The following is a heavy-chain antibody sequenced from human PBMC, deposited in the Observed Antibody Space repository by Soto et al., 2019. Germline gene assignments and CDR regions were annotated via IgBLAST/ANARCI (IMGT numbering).Heavy chain of an antibody. D-gene: IGHD6-19*01. Sequence: EVQLVESGGGLVQPGGSLRLSCAASGFTFSSYWMSWVRQAPGKGLEWVANIKQDGSEKYYVDSVKGRFTISRDKAKNSLYLQMNSMRAEDTAVYYCARESGQWLAIRYFDLWGRGTLVTVSS. CDR2: IKQDGSEK. V-gene: IGHV3-7*01. J-gene: IGHJ2*01. CDR3: ARESGQWLAIRYFDL. CDR1: GFTFSSYW.